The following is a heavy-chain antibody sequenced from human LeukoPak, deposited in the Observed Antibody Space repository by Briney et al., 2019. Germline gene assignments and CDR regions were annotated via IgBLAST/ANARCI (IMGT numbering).Heavy chain of an antibody. J-gene: IGHJ6*03. CDR2: MNPNSGKT. V-gene: IGHV1-8*01. Sequence: ASVKVSCKASGYTFTSYDINWVRQATGQGLEWMGWMNPNSGKTGYAQKFQGRVTMTRNTSISTAYMELSSLRSEDTAVYYCAIVGYCSSTSCYENRYAYYYYMDVWGKGTTVTVPS. CDR3: AIVGYCSSTSCYENRYAYYYYMDV. D-gene: IGHD2-2*01. CDR1: GYTFTSYD.